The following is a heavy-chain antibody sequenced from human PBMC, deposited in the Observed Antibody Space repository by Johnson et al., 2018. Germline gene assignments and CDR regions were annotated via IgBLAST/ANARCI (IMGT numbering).Heavy chain of an antibody. V-gene: IGHV3-30*09. J-gene: IGHJ4*02. CDR1: GFTFTSHA. Sequence: QVQLVESGGGVLQPGRSLRLSCAASGFTFTSHAMHWVRQAPGKGLEWVAVISYDGSLKYYADSLEGRLAISRDNSKDMLYLQMDSLIPDDTAVNHCARDLAVGASRGAIDCWGQGALVTVSS. D-gene: IGHD1-26*01. CDR2: ISYDGSLK. CDR3: ARDLAVGASRGAIDC.